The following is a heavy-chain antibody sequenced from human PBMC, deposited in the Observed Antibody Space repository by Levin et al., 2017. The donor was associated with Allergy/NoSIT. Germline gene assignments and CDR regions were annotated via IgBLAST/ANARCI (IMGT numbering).Heavy chain of an antibody. D-gene: IGHD2-2*01. CDR2: IWYDGSKR. J-gene: IGHJ4*02. CDR3: ARDYCSTSSCYDY. CDR1: GFTFSDYG. V-gene: IGHV3-33*01. Sequence: GGSLRLSCAASGFTFSDYGIHWVRQVPGKGLEWVAVIWYDGSKRYYADSVKGRFTISRDDSKNTLYLQMNSLRAEDTALYYCARDYCSTSSCYDYWGQGTLVTVSS.